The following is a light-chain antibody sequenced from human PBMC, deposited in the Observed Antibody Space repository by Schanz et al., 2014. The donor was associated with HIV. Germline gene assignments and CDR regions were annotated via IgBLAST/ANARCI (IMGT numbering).Light chain of an antibody. V-gene: IGKV1-17*03. CDR2: AAS. CDR1: QGITNY. J-gene: IGKJ5*01. Sequence: DILMTQSPSAMSASAGDRVTITCRASQGITNYLAWFQQKPGKVPKRLIYAASRLQSGVPSRFSGSGSGTDFTLTISSLQPEDYATYFCQHFDSLPITFGQGTRLEIK. CDR3: QHFDSLPIT.